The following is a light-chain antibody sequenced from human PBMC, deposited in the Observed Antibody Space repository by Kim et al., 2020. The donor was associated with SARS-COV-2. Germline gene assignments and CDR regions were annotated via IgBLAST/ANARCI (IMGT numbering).Light chain of an antibody. CDR2: GAS. CDR3: QKYGSSYI. CDR1: QSVSSKY. J-gene: IGKJ2*01. Sequence: LSPGERATLSCKASQSVSSKYLAWYQHKPGQPPRLLIFGASTRATGVPGRFSGSGSGTDFSLLISRLEPEDFAVYYCQKYGSSYIFGQGTKLEI. V-gene: IGKV3-20*01.